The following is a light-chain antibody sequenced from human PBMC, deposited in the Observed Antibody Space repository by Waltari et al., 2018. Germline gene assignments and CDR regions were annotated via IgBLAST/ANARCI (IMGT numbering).Light chain of an antibody. CDR1: QSVSSTY. CDR3: QQYGPSPKIT. V-gene: IGKV3-20*01. J-gene: IGKJ4*01. Sequence: EIVLTQSPGTLSLSPGERVPLSCRASQSVSSTYLAWYQQKPGQAPRLLIYGASSRATGIPDRFSGSGSGTDFSLTISRLEPEDVGVYYCQQYGPSPKITFGGGTKVQIK. CDR2: GAS.